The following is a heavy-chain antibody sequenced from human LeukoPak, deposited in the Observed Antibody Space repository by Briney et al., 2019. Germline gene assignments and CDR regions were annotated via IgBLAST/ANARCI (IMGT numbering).Heavy chain of an antibody. CDR2: ITADGGGT. CDR1: GFSFSTYA. V-gene: IGHV3-23*01. CDR3: VSFRQDYDILTGSVDWFDP. D-gene: IGHD3-9*01. Sequence: PGGSLRLSCSASGFSFSTYAMTWVRQAPGKGLEWVSSITADGGGTNYADSVKGRFTISRDNSKNTLYVQINSLRVEDTAVYYCVSFRQDYDILTGSVDWFDPWGQGTLVTVSS. J-gene: IGHJ5*02.